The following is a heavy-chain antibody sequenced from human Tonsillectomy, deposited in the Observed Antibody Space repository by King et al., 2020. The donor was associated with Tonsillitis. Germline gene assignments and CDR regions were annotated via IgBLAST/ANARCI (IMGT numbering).Heavy chain of an antibody. CDR2: IYPGDSDT. J-gene: IGHJ4*02. CDR3: ARRFADGSASYSHFDY. D-gene: IGHD3-10*01. CDR1: GYRFTNYW. V-gene: IGHV5-51*01. Sequence: VQLVQSGAEVKKPGESLKISCKASGYRFTNYWIGWVRQMPGKGLEWMGIIYPGDSDTTYSPSFQGQVTISADKSITTAYLQWSSLRASDTAIYYCARRFADGSASYSHFDYWGQGTLVTVSS.